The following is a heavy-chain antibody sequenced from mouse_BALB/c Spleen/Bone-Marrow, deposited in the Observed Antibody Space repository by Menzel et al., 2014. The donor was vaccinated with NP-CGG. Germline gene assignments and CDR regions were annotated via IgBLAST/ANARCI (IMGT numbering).Heavy chain of an antibody. CDR3: ARNYDFGDYYAMDF. CDR2: IWRGGNR. V-gene: IGHV2-2*02. Sequence: QVQLQQSGPGLVQPSQSLSITCTVSGFSISNYAVHWVRQSPGKGLEWLGVIWRGGNRDYNAAFISRLSISKDNSKSQVFIKMNSLHPNDTAIYYCARNYDFGDYYAMDFWGQGISGTVPS. CDR1: GFSISNYA. J-gene: IGHJ4*01. D-gene: IGHD2-4*01.